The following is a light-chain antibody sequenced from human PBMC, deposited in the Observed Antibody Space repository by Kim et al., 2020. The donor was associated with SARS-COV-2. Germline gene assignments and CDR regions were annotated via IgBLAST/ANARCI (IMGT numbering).Light chain of an antibody. CDR1: QEISDS. CDR3: QQYHTAPCT. J-gene: IGKJ2*02. CDR2: GAS. V-gene: IGKV1-NL1*01. Sequence: DIQMTQSPSSLSAFVGNRVTITCRASQEISDSLAWYQQKPGKPPKLLLYGASRLESGVPSRFSGSGSGADYTLTIRSLQTEDFATYYCQQYHTAPCTFGQGTKLEI.